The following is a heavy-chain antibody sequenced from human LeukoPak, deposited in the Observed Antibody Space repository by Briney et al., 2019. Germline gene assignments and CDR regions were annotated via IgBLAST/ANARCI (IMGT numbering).Heavy chain of an antibody. CDR3: ARTYYYDSSGYYRVDAFDI. Sequence: PSETLSLTCAVSGGSISSSNWWSWVRQPPGKGLEWIGEIYHSGSTNYNPSLKSRVTISVDKSKNQFSLKLSSVTAADTAVYYCARTYYYDSSGYYRVDAFDIWGQGTMVTVSS. CDR1: GGSISSSNW. D-gene: IGHD3-22*01. V-gene: IGHV4-4*02. J-gene: IGHJ3*02. CDR2: IYHSGST.